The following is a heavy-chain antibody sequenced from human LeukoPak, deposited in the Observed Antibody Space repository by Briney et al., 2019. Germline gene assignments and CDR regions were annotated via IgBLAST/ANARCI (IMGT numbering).Heavy chain of an antibody. V-gene: IGHV1-46*01. CDR3: ARDPGIAAAGPEGDY. J-gene: IGHJ4*02. CDR2: INPSGGST. D-gene: IGHD6-13*01. CDR1: GYTFTSYY. Sequence: ASVKVSCKASGYTFTSYYMHGVRQAPGQGLEWMGIINPSGGSTSYAQKFQGRVTMTRDMSTSTVYMELSSLRSEDTAVYYCARDPGIAAAGPEGDYWGQGTLVTVSS.